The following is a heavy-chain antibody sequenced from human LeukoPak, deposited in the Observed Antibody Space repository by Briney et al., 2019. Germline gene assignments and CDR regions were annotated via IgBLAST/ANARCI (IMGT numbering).Heavy chain of an antibody. CDR3: ARMGGNYGSGSYYTFDY. V-gene: IGHV3-30*02. Sequence: GGSLRLSCAASGFTFSSYGMHWVRQAPGKGLEWVAFIRYDGSNKYYADSVKGRFTISRDNSKNTLYLQMNSLRAEDTAVYYCARMGGNYGSGSYYTFDYWGQGTLVTVSS. D-gene: IGHD3-10*01. J-gene: IGHJ4*02. CDR1: GFTFSSYG. CDR2: IRYDGSNK.